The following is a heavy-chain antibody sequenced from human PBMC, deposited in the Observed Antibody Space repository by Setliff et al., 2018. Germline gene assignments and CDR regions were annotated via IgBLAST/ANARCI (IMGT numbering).Heavy chain of an antibody. CDR1: GGSISSGGYY. Sequence: TLSLTCTFSGGSISSGGYYWSWIRQHPGKGLEWIGYFYYSGSTSYNPSLKSLVTISVDTSKNQFSLRLRSVTAADTAVYYCARAAKYDSSGYYGFWFDPWGQGNLVTVSS. J-gene: IGHJ5*02. D-gene: IGHD3-22*01. V-gene: IGHV4-31*01. CDR2: FYYSGST. CDR3: ARAAKYDSSGYYGFWFDP.